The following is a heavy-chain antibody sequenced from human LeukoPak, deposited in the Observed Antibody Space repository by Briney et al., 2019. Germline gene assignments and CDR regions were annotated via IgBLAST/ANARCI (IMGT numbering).Heavy chain of an antibody. J-gene: IGHJ1*01. Sequence: PGGSLRLSCAASGFTFSSYSMNWVRQAPGKGLEWVSYISSSSSTIYYADSVKGRFTISRDNAKNSLYLQMNSLRDEDTAVYYCARDRSNYDFWSGYYFGPLQHWGQGTLVTVSS. D-gene: IGHD3-3*01. CDR1: GFTFSSYS. CDR3: ARDRSNYDFWSGYYFGPLQH. V-gene: IGHV3-48*02. CDR2: ISSSSSTI.